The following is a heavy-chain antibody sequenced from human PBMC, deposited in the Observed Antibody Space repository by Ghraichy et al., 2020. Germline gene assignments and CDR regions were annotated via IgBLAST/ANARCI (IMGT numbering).Heavy chain of an antibody. D-gene: IGHD3-3*01. CDR2: INAGNGNT. CDR3: ARDRPLAYDFWSGYYSNWFDP. J-gene: IGHJ5*02. CDR1: GYTFTSYA. V-gene: IGHV1-3*01. Sequence: ASVKVSCKASGYTFTSYAMHWVRQAPGQRLEWMGWINAGNGNTKYSQKFQGRVTITRDTSASTAYMELSSLRSEDTAVYYCARDRPLAYDFWSGYYSNWFDPWGQGTLVTVSS.